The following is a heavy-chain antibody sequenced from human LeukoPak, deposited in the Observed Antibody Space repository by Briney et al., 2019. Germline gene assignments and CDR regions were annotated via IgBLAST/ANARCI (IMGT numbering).Heavy chain of an antibody. Sequence: GGSLRLSCAASGFTFSSYSMNWVRQAPGKGLEWVSSISTSSGYIYYADSVKGRFTISRDNSKNTLYLQMNSLRAEDTAVYYCAKVDRYDSSGYYYSDAFDIWGQGTMVTVSS. V-gene: IGHV3-21*04. D-gene: IGHD3-22*01. J-gene: IGHJ3*02. CDR1: GFTFSSYS. CDR3: AKVDRYDSSGYYYSDAFDI. CDR2: ISTSSGYI.